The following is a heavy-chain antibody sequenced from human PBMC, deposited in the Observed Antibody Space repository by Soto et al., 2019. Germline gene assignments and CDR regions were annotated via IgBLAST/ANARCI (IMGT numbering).Heavy chain of an antibody. V-gene: IGHV3-23*03. CDR2: IDLGGTSP. CDR1: GFSFRDYS. Sequence: EVQLLESGGDLVQPGGSLRLSCAASGFSFRDYSMNWVRQAPGKGLEWVAFIDLGGTSPDYSESVKGRFTISKDKSMKTGYLQMNRLGVEDAAVYYCTKGRVPDGIYSFDFWGQGALVTVSS. J-gene: IGHJ4*02. D-gene: IGHD2-21*01. CDR3: TKGRVPDGIYSFDF.